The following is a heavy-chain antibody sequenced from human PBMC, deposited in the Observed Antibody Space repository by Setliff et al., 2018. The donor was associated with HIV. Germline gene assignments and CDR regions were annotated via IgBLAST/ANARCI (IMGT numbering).Heavy chain of an antibody. D-gene: IGHD2-15*01. CDR3: ARLRVEGVMGAFDI. J-gene: IGHJ3*02. CDR1: GYSISSGYY. V-gene: IGHV4-38-2*02. CDR2: IYHSGFT. Sequence: SETLSLTCTVSGYSISSGYYWGWIRLPPGKGLEWIGDIYHSGFTIYNPSLKSRVTLSLDTSKNQFSLKLSSVTAADTAVYYCARLRVEGVMGAFDIWGQGTMVTVSS.